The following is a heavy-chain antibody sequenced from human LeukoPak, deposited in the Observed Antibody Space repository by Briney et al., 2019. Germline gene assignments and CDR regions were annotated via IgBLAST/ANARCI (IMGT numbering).Heavy chain of an antibody. CDR2: IIPIFGTA. Sequence: SVRVSCKASGGTFSSYAISWVRQAPGQGLEWMGGIIPIFGTANYAQKFQGRVTITADESTSTAYMELSSLRSEDTAVYYCARETYYYDSSGYYYFDYWGQGTLVTVSS. CDR3: ARETYYYDSSGYYYFDY. V-gene: IGHV1-69*13. J-gene: IGHJ4*02. D-gene: IGHD3-22*01. CDR1: GGTFSSYA.